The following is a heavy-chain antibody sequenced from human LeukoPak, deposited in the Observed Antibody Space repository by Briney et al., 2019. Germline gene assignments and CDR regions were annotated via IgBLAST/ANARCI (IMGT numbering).Heavy chain of an antibody. V-gene: IGHV3-53*01. Sequence: PGGSLRLSCVASGFTVSSNYMSWVRQAPGKGLEWVSVIYSGDITYYADSVKGRLTISRDNSKNTLYLQMNSLRAEDTAVYYCAKDLPYYYDSSGYYYGGYYFDYWGQGTLVTVSS. CDR2: IYSGDIT. CDR1: GFTVSSNY. CDR3: AKDLPYYYDSSGYYYGGYYFDY. J-gene: IGHJ4*02. D-gene: IGHD3-22*01.